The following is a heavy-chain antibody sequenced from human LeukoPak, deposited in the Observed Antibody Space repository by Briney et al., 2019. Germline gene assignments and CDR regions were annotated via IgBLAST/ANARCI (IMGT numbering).Heavy chain of an antibody. Sequence: ASVKVSCKASGYTFTSYDIHWVRQATGQGLEWMGWFNPNSGGTIYAQKFQGRVTMTRDTSISTAYMEVSSLRPGDTAVYYCARDEVGPFDYWGQGTLVTVSS. D-gene: IGHD1-26*01. CDR3: ARDEVGPFDY. CDR2: FNPNSGGT. V-gene: IGHV1-2*02. CDR1: GYTFTSYD. J-gene: IGHJ4*02.